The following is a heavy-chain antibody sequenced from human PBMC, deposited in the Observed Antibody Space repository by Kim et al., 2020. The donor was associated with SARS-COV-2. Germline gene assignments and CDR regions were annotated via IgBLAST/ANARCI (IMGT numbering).Heavy chain of an antibody. CDR1: GFTFSSYT. D-gene: IGHD2-15*01. Sequence: GGSLRLSCAASGFTFSSYTMNWVRQAPGKGLEWVSIITGSGGSTYYADSVKGRFTISRDNSKNTLFLQMNSLRVEDTAVYYCAKVGAGGIRDGMGVWGQGTTVTVSS. CDR3: AKVGAGGIRDGMGV. CDR2: ITGSGGST. J-gene: IGHJ6*02. V-gene: IGHV3-23*01.